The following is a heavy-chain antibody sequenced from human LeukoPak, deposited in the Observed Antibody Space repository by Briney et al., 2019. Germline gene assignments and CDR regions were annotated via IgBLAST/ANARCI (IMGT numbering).Heavy chain of an antibody. D-gene: IGHD2-21*01. CDR3: ARVCGHCYYYGMDV. V-gene: IGHV3-33*01. CDR1: GFTFSSYG. Sequence: PGGSLRLSCAASGFTFSSYGMHWVRQAPGKGLEWVAVIWYDGSNKYYADSVKGRFTISRDNSKNTLYLQMNSLRAEDTAVYYCARVCGHCYYYGMDVWGKGTTVTVSS. CDR2: IWYDGSNK. J-gene: IGHJ6*04.